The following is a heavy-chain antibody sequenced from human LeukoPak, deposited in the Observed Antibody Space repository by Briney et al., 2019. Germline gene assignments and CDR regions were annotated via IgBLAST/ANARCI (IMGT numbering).Heavy chain of an antibody. J-gene: IGHJ4*02. CDR3: ARYGGNSPFDY. V-gene: IGHV4-30-4*08. Sequence: SETLSLTCSVSDDSISSNNYYWGWIRQPPGKGLEWIGYIYYSGSTYYNPSLKSRVTISVDTSKNQFSLKLSSVTAADTAVYYCARYGGNSPFDYWGQGTLVTVSS. CDR1: DDSISSNNYY. D-gene: IGHD4-23*01. CDR2: IYYSGST.